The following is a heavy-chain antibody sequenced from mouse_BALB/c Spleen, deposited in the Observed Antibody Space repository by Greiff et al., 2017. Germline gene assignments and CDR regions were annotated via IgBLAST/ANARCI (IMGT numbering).Heavy chain of an antibody. Sequence: QVQLKESGAELVRPGSSVKISCKASGYAFSSYWMNWVKQRPGQGLEWIGQIYPGDGDTNYNGKFKGKATLTADKSSSTAYMQLSSLTSEDSAVYFCARWSAWFAYWGQGTLVTVSA. D-gene: IGHD1-1*02. CDR2: IYPGDGDT. J-gene: IGHJ3*01. CDR3: ARWSAWFAY. CDR1: GYAFSSYW. V-gene: IGHV1-80*01.